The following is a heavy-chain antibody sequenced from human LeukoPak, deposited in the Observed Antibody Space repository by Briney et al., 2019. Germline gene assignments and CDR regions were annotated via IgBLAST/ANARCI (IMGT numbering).Heavy chain of an antibody. Sequence: SETLSLTCTVSGGSISSYYWSWLPHPPGKGLKWIGYIYYSGSTNYNPSLKSRVTLSVDTSKNHFSLKLSSVTAADTAVYYCARDLTGPQDYWGQGTLVTVSS. V-gene: IGHV4-59*01. CDR1: GGSISSYY. J-gene: IGHJ4*02. CDR3: ARDLTGPQDY. CDR2: IYYSGST.